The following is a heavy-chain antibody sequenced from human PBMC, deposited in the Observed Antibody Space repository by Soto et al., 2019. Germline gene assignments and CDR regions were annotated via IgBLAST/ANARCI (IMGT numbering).Heavy chain of an antibody. CDR1: GFTFSSYG. Sequence: QVQLVESGGGVVQPGRSLRLSCAASGFTFSSYGMHWVRQAPGEALEWVALISYDGSNEYYGDSVKGRFTMSRDNSKDMVYLEMNRLRVEHTAEYYCAKSGYDNGPTLYLDHWGQGTLFSVSS. CDR3: AKSGYDNGPTLYLDH. V-gene: IGHV3-30*18. J-gene: IGHJ1*01. CDR2: ISYDGSNE. D-gene: IGHD3-10*01.